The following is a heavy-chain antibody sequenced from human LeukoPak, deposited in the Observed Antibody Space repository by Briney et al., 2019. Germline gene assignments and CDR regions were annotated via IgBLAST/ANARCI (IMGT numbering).Heavy chain of an antibody. V-gene: IGHV3-64D*06. Sequence: PGGSLRLSCSASGFTFSSYAMHWARQAPGKGLEYVSAISSNGGSTYYADSVKGRFTVSRDNSKNTLYLQMSSLRADDTAVYYCVKVAISDWYDFDYWGQGTLVTVSS. CDR2: ISSNGGST. J-gene: IGHJ4*02. CDR1: GFTFSSYA. CDR3: VKVAISDWYDFDY. D-gene: IGHD6-19*01.